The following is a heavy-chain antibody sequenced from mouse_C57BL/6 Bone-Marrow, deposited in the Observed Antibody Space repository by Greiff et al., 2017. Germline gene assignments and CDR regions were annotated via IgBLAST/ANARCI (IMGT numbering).Heavy chain of an antibody. CDR1: GFSLTSYG. Sequence: VQRVESGPGLVQPSQSLSITCTVSGFSLTSYGVHWVRQSPGKGLEWLGVIWSGGSTDYNAAFISRLSISKDNSKSQVFFKMNSLQADDTAIYYCARPDGYLYYYAMDYWGQGTSVTVSS. CDR3: ARPDGYLYYYAMDY. V-gene: IGHV2-2*01. CDR2: IWSGGST. D-gene: IGHD2-3*01. J-gene: IGHJ4*01.